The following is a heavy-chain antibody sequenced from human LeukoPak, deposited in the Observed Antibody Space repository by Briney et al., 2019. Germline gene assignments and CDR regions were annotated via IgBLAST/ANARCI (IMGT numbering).Heavy chain of an antibody. V-gene: IGHV3-11*04. CDR3: AKANPDSSGYYSHFDY. CDR2: ISSSGSTI. J-gene: IGHJ4*02. CDR1: GFTFSDYY. Sequence: GGSLRLSCAASGFTFSDYYMSWIRQAPGKGLEWVSYISSSGSTIYYADSVKGRFTISRDNSKNTLYLQMNSLRAEDTAVYYCAKANPDSSGYYSHFDYWGQGTLVTVSS. D-gene: IGHD3-22*01.